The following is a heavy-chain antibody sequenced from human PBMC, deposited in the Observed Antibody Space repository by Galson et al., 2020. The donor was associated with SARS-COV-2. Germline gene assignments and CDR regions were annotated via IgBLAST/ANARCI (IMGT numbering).Heavy chain of an antibody. CDR3: ASQSEVLLWFGELLHAFDI. D-gene: IGHD3-10*01. CDR1: GFTFSTYS. J-gene: IGHJ3*02. V-gene: IGHV3-48*01. Sequence: GESLKISCAASGFTFSTYSMNWVRPAPGKGLEWVSYISSSSSTIYYADSVKGRFTISRDNAKNSLYLQMNSLRAEDTAVYYCASQSEVLLWFGELLHAFDIWGQGTMVTVSS. CDR2: ISSSSSTI.